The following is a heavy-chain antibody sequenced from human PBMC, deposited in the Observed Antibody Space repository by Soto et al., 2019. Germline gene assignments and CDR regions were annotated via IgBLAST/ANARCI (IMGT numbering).Heavy chain of an antibody. Sequence: GGSLRLSCAASGFTFSSYEMNWVRQAPGKGLEWVSYISSGGSTIYYAESVKGRFTISRDNAKNSLYLQMNSLRAEDTAVYYCAREQTRITMIVVALDAFDIWGQGTMVTVSS. J-gene: IGHJ3*02. D-gene: IGHD3-22*01. CDR2: ISSGGSTI. CDR3: AREQTRITMIVVALDAFDI. V-gene: IGHV3-48*03. CDR1: GFTFSSYE.